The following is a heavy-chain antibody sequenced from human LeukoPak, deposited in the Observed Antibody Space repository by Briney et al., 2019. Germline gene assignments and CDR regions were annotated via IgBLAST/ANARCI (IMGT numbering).Heavy chain of an antibody. J-gene: IGHJ4*02. Sequence: GGSLRLSCAASGFTFSSYGMHWVRQAPGKGLEWVAVISYDGSNKYYADSVKGRFTISRDNSKNTLYLQMNSLRAEDTAVYYCAKDTTGSSSWYGYWGQGTLVTGSS. V-gene: IGHV3-30*18. CDR2: ISYDGSNK. CDR3: AKDTTGSSSWYGY. CDR1: GFTFSSYG. D-gene: IGHD6-13*01.